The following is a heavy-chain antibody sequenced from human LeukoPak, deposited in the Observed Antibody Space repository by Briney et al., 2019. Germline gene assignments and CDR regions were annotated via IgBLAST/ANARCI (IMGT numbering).Heavy chain of an antibody. J-gene: IGHJ4*02. V-gene: IGHV3-48*03. D-gene: IGHD6-19*01. Sequence: GGSLRLSCAASGFTFSSYEMNWFRQVPGKGLEWISYISSSSGTIHYADSVKGRFTISRDNGRNSLYLQMNSLRVDDTAVYYCARDATRQYSSGWVFFDYWGQGALVTVSS. CDR3: ARDATRQYSSGWVFFDY. CDR2: ISSSSGTI. CDR1: GFTFSSYE.